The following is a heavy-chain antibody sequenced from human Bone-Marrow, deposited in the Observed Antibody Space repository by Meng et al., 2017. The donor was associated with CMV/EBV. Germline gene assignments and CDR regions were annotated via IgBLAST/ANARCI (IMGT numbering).Heavy chain of an antibody. J-gene: IGHJ6*02. Sequence: GGSLRLSCAASGFTFSSYGMHWVRQAPGKGLEWVAVIWYDGSNKYYADSVKGRFTISRDNSKNTLYLQMNSLRAEDTAVYYCAKDIAAGYYYYYGMDVWGQGTTVTFYS. CDR3: AKDIAAGYYYYYGMDV. V-gene: IGHV3-33*06. D-gene: IGHD6-13*01. CDR1: GFTFSSYG. CDR2: IWYDGSNK.